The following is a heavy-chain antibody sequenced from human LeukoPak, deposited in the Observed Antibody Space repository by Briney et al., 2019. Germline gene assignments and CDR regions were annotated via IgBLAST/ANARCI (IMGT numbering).Heavy chain of an antibody. J-gene: IGHJ4*02. CDR3: ARDDSSGYYYGLFDY. V-gene: IGHV4-59*05. CDR1: GFTFSSYA. CDR2: IYYSGST. D-gene: IGHD3-22*01. Sequence: PGGSLRLSCAASGFTFSSYAMSWIRQPPGKGLEWIGSIYYSGSTYYNPSLKSRVTISVDTSKNQFSLKLTSVTAADTAMYYCARDDSSGYYYGLFDYWGQGILVTVSS.